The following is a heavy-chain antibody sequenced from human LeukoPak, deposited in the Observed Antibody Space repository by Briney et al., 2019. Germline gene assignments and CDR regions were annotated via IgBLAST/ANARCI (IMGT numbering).Heavy chain of an antibody. CDR1: GYTFTSYY. D-gene: IGHD4-17*01. V-gene: IGHV1-46*01. Sequence: ASVKLSCKASGYTFTSYYMQWVRQAPGQGLEWMGIINPSGGSTTYAQKFQGRVTMTRDTSKNQFSLKLSSVTAADTAVYYCARLAVTTEWVSTQSGMDVWGQGTTVTVSS. CDR2: INPSGGST. CDR3: ARLAVTTEWVSTQSGMDV. J-gene: IGHJ6*02.